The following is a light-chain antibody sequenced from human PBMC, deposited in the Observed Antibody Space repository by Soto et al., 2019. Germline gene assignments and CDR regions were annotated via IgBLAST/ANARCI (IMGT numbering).Light chain of an antibody. CDR1: SSDVGGYSY. V-gene: IGLV2-14*01. CDR2: DVS. J-gene: IGLJ1*01. CDR3: TSYTSGNTQV. Sequence: QSVLTQPASVSGSPGQSITISCTGTSSDVGGYSYVSWYQQHPGKATKPMIYDVSYRPSGVSNRISGTKSGNTASLTISVLQAEDEADYYCTSYTSGNTQVFGTGTKVTV.